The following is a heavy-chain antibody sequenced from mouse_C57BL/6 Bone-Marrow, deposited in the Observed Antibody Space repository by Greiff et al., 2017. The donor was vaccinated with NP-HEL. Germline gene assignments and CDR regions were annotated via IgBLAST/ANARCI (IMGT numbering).Heavy chain of an antibody. D-gene: IGHD1-1*01. V-gene: IGHV1-82*01. Sequence: QVQLKESGPELVKPGASVKISCKASGYAFSSSWMNWVKQRPGKGLEWIGRIYPGDGDTNYNGKFKGKATLTADKSSSTAYMQLSSLTSEDSAVYFCARVCITTVVGYYAMDYWGQGTSVTVSS. CDR2: IYPGDGDT. CDR3: ARVCITTVVGYYAMDY. CDR1: GYAFSSSW. J-gene: IGHJ4*01.